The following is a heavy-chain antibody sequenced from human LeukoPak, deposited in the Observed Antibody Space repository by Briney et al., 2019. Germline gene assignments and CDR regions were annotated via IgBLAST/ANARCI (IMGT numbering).Heavy chain of an antibody. J-gene: IGHJ3*02. CDR1: AFSFSDYY. CDR2: ISGSGSII. D-gene: IGHD3-22*01. CDR3: AREGYYYDSSGYYEGAFDI. V-gene: IGHV3-11*04. Sequence: GGSLRLSCAASAFSFSDYYMTWIRQTPGKGMEWISYISGSGSIIYYADSVKGRFTISRDNSKNTLYLQMNSLRAEDTAVYYCAREGYYYDSSGYYEGAFDIWGQGTMVTVSS.